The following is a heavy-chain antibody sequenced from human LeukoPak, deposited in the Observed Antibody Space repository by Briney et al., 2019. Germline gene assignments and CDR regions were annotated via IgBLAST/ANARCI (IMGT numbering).Heavy chain of an antibody. Sequence: SETLSLTCTVSGGSVSSGSYHWSWIRQPPGKGLEWIASINYSGSTYYNPSLKSRVTISVDTSENQFSLKLSSVTAADTAVYYCARYVVYGSGKYYFDYWGQGTLVTVSS. D-gene: IGHD3-10*01. J-gene: IGHJ4*02. CDR1: GGSVSSGSYH. V-gene: IGHV4-39*01. CDR3: ARYVVYGSGKYYFDY. CDR2: INYSGST.